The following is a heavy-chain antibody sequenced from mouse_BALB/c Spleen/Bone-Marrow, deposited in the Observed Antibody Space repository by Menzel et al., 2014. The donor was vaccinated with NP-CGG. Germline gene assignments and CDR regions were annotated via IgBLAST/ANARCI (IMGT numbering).Heavy chain of an antibody. CDR3: ARTDSSGSWFAY. CDR1: GYTFTSYY. V-gene: IGHV1S56*01. CDR2: IYPGDGST. D-gene: IGHD3-2*01. Sequence: VHVKQSGPELVKPGASVKMSCKASGYTFTSYYIHWVKQRPGQGLEWIGWIYPGDGSTKYNEKFKGKTTLTADKSSSTAYMLLSSLTSEDSAIYFCARTDSSGSWFAYWGRGTLVTVSA. J-gene: IGHJ3*01.